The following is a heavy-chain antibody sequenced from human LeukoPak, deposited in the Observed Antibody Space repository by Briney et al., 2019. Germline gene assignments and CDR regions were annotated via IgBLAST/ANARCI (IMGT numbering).Heavy chain of an antibody. CDR2: ISTSSSYI. V-gene: IGHV3-21*01. D-gene: IGHD3-3*01. Sequence: GGSLRLSCAASGFTFNRFTMNWVRQAPGKGLEWVSFISTSSSYIYYADSVKGRFTISRDNAKNSLYLQMNSLRAEDTAVYYCARCRYYDFWSGYYEYNWFDPWGQGTLVTVSS. CDR3: ARCRYYDFWSGYYEYNWFDP. J-gene: IGHJ5*02. CDR1: GFTFNRFT.